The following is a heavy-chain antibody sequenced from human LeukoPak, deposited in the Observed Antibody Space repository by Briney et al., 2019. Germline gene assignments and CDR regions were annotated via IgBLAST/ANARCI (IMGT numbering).Heavy chain of an antibody. V-gene: IGHV6-1*01. CDR2: TYYGSKWYN. CDR3: ARAGRYFDWFPFDY. J-gene: IGHJ4*02. D-gene: IGHD3-9*01. CDR1: GDSVSSNSAA. Sequence: SQTLSLTCALSGDSVSSNSAAWNWIRQSPSRGLEWLGRTYYGSKWYNDYAVSVKSRITINPDTSKNQFSLQLNSVTPEDTAVYYCARAGRYFDWFPFDYWGQGTLVTVSS.